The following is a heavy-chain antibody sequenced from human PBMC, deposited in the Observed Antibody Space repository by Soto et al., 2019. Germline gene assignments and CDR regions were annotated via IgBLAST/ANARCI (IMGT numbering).Heavy chain of an antibody. CDR3: ARGHYYYGMDV. CDR2: IYYSGTT. Sequence: SSETLSLTCTVSNGSVSSGTYSWSWVRQPPGKGLEWIGYIYYSGTTYYTPSLKSRLTMSMDRANDHFSLNLTSVTAADTAVYFCARGHYYYGMDVWGLGTPVTVSS. J-gene: IGHJ6*02. CDR1: NGSVSSGTYS. V-gene: IGHV4-30-2*01.